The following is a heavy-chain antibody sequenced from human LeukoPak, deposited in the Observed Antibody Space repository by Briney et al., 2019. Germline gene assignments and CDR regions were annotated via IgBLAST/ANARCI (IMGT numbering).Heavy chain of an antibody. Sequence: SQTLSLTCTVSGGSISSCSYFWSWLRQPAGKGLEWIGRIYTSASANYNPSLKSRVTISVDTSKNQFSLKLSSVTAADTSVYYCARVSYHYYMDVWGKGTTVTVS. CDR2: IYTSASA. J-gene: IGHJ6*03. CDR1: GGSISSCSYF. V-gene: IGHV4-61*02. CDR3: ARVSYHYYMDV.